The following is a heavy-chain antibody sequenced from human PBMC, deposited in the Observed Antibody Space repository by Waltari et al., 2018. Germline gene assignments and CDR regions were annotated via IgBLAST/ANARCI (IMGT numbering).Heavy chain of an antibody. CDR2: IYTSGST. CDR3: ARDKSSWYPFDY. V-gene: IGHV4-61*02. Sequence: QVQLQESGPGLVKPSQTLSLTCTVSGGSISSGSYYWSWLRQPAGKGLEWIGRIYTSGSTNYNPALNSRVTISVDTSKNQFSLKLSSVTAADTAVYYCARDKSSWYPFDYWGQGTLVTVSS. D-gene: IGHD6-13*01. CDR1: GGSISSGSYY. J-gene: IGHJ4*02.